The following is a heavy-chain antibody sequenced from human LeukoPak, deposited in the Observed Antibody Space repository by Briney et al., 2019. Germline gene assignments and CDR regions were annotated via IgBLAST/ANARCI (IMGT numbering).Heavy chain of an antibody. CDR3: ARPRHYYYDSSGYHKLGAFDI. CDR2: ISYDGSNK. D-gene: IGHD3-22*01. Sequence: PGGSLKLSCAASGFTFSSYAMHWVRQAPGKGLEWVAVISYDGSNKYYADSVKGRFTISRDNSKNTLYLQMNSLRAEDTAVYYCARPRHYYYDSSGYHKLGAFDIWGQGTMVTVSS. V-gene: IGHV3-30-3*01. J-gene: IGHJ3*02. CDR1: GFTFSSYA.